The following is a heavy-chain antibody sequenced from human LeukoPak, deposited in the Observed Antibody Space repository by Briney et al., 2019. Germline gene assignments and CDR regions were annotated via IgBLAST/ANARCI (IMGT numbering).Heavy chain of an antibody. CDR2: IYYSGST. Sequence: SSETLSLTCTVSGGSISSSSYYWGWIRQPPGKGLEWIGYIYYSGSTNYNPSLKSRVTISVDTSKNQFSLKLSSVTAADTAVYYCARVSGERWSRFDYWGQGALVTVSS. D-gene: IGHD4-23*01. CDR3: ARVSGERWSRFDY. CDR1: GGSISSSSYY. J-gene: IGHJ4*02. V-gene: IGHV4-61*05.